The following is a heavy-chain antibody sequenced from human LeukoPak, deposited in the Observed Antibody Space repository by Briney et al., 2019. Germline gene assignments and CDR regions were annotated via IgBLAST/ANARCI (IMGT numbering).Heavy chain of an antibody. J-gene: IGHJ3*02. CDR2: ISYDGSNK. CDR1: GFTFSSYG. D-gene: IGHD5-18*01. Sequence: GGSLRLSCAASGFTFSSYGMHWVRQAPGKGLEWVAVISYDGSNKYYADSVKGRFTISRDNSKNTLYLQMNSLRAEDTAVYYCAKGLDSHAFDIWGQGTMVTVSS. CDR3: AKGLDSHAFDI. V-gene: IGHV3-30*18.